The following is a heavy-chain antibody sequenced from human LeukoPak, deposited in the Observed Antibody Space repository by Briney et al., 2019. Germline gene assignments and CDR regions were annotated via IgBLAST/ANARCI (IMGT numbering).Heavy chain of an antibody. CDR2: IYYSGST. J-gene: IGHJ4*02. CDR1: GGSIRSDY. D-gene: IGHD3-10*01. V-gene: IGHV4-59*08. CDR3: ARTYGSGTHASYYFDY. Sequence: SETLSLTCTVAGGSIRSDYWSWIRQPPGQALALIGYIYYSGSTNYNPSLKTRVTMTVNTSKNQFSLKLSSVTAADTAVYYCARTYGSGTHASYYFDYWGQGTLVTVSS.